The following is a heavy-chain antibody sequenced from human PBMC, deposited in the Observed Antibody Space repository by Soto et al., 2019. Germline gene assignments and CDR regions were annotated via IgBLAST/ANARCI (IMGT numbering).Heavy chain of an antibody. V-gene: IGHV1-18*04. Sequence: GASVKVSCKASGYTFTSYGISWVRQAPGQGLEWMGWISAYNGSTNYAQELQGRVTMTTDTSTSTAYMELRSLRSDDTAVYYCARIFWSGYYTGIYYYYGMDVWGQGTTVTVSS. CDR1: GYTFTSYG. J-gene: IGHJ6*02. CDR2: ISAYNGST. D-gene: IGHD3-3*01. CDR3: ARIFWSGYYTGIYYYYGMDV.